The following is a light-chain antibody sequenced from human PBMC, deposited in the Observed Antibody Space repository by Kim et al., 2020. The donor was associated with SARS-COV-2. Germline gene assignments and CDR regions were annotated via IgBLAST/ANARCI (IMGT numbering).Light chain of an antibody. J-gene: IGKJ1*01. V-gene: IGKV1-27*01. Sequence: ASVGDRVTITCRASQGISNPLAWYQQKPGNVPKVLIYDASTLHSGVPSRFSGSGSGTDFTLTISSLQPEDVATYYCQKYNAAPWTFGQGTKVDIK. CDR3: QKYNAAPWT. CDR2: DAS. CDR1: QGISNP.